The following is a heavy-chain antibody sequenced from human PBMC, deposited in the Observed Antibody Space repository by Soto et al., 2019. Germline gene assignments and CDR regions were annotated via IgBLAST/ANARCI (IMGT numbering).Heavy chain of an antibody. CDR1: GFTFSDYY. V-gene: IGHV3-11*01. D-gene: IGHD2-21*02. CDR3: ARDVAYCGGDCYSETYYFDY. Sequence: QVQLVESGGGLVKPGGSLRLSCAASGFTFSDYYMSWIRQAPGKGLEWVSYISSSGSTIYYADSVKGRFTISRDNDKNSLYLQMNSLRAEDTAVYYCARDVAYCGGDCYSETYYFDYWGQGTLVTVSS. J-gene: IGHJ4*02. CDR2: ISSSGSTI.